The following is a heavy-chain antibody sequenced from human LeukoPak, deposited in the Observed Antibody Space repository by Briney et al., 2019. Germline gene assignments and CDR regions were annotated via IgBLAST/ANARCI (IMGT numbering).Heavy chain of an antibody. CDR3: AKALYYYDSSGSVGAFDI. Sequence: GSLRLSCAASGFTFSDEGMHWVRQAPGKGLGWVAFIRYDGSNKYYADSVKGRFTISRDNSKNTLYLQMNSLRAEDTAVYYCAKALYYYDSSGSVGAFDIWGQGTMVTVSS. CDR2: IRYDGSNK. V-gene: IGHV3-30*02. J-gene: IGHJ3*02. CDR1: GFTFSDEG. D-gene: IGHD3-22*01.